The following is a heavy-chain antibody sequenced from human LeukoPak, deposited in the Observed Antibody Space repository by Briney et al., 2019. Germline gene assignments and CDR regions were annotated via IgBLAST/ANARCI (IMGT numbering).Heavy chain of an antibody. V-gene: IGHV3-30*04. D-gene: IGHD2-15*01. CDR1: GFTFSSYA. J-gene: IGHJ4*02. Sequence: GGSLRLSCAASGFTFSSYAMSWVRQAPGKGLEWVAVISYDGSNKYYADSVKGRFTISRDNSKNTLYLQMNSLRAEDTAVYYCARDPALRDYFDYWGQGTLVTVSS. CDR3: ARDPALRDYFDY. CDR2: ISYDGSNK.